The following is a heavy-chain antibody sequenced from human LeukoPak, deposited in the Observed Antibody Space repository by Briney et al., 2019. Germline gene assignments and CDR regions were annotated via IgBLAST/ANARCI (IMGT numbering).Heavy chain of an antibody. Sequence: GGSLRLSCAASGFTFSSYWMHWVRQAPGKGLVWVSHINSDGSSTSYADSVKGRFTISRDNAKNTLYLQMNSLRAEDTAVYYCVKDSCIWFGEWPKDYWGQGTLVTVSS. CDR3: VKDSCIWFGEWPKDY. J-gene: IGHJ4*02. CDR2: INSDGSST. V-gene: IGHV3-74*01. D-gene: IGHD3-10*01. CDR1: GFTFSSYW.